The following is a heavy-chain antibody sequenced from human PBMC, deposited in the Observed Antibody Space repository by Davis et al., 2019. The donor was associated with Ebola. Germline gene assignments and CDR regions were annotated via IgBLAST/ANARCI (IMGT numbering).Heavy chain of an antibody. Sequence: PSETLSLTCTVSGASINSNFWSWIRQPPGKGLEWIAYINYSGSTNYNPSLQSRVTLSVDTSKKQFSLKLTSVTAADTAVYYCARALSDYSDGRGFQNWFDPWGQGALVTVSS. CDR3: ARALSDYSDGRGFQNWFDP. J-gene: IGHJ5*02. D-gene: IGHD3-22*01. V-gene: IGHV4-59*01. CDR2: INYSGST. CDR1: GASINSNF.